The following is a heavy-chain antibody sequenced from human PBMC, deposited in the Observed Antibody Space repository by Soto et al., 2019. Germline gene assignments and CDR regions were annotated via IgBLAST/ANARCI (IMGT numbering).Heavy chain of an antibody. Sequence: QVQLLESGGGLVKPGGSLRLSCADSGFTFSDYYMSWVRQAPGKGLERVSYISPSSSTIHYAESVKSRLTISRDNAKKPCYLQMNSLRAEDTAVYYGATGPDSSAYYGMAVWGQGSTVTVSS. CDR3: ATGPDSSAYYGMAV. J-gene: IGHJ6*01. V-gene: IGHV3-11*01. CDR2: ISPSSSTI. CDR1: GFTFSDYY. D-gene: IGHD6-19*01.